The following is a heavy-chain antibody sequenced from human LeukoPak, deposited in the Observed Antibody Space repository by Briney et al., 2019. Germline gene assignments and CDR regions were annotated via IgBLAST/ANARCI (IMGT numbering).Heavy chain of an antibody. J-gene: IGHJ4*02. Sequence: GGSLRLSCAASGFTFSSYEMNWVRQAPGKGLEWVALIWYDGSNKYYADSVQGRFIISRDNSKNTLYLQMNSLRAEDTAVYYCAREMGLNIVATFGYWGQGTLVTVSS. CDR2: IWYDGSNK. D-gene: IGHD5-12*01. CDR3: AREMGLNIVATFGY. V-gene: IGHV3-33*08. CDR1: GFTFSSYE.